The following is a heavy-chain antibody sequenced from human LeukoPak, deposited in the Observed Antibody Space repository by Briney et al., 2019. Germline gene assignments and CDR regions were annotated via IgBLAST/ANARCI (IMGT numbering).Heavy chain of an antibody. CDR2: ILPIFGTA. J-gene: IGHJ4*02. CDR1: GYTVSSYG. Sequence: ASVKVSCKASGYTVSSYGISWVRQAAGQGLKWLGGILPIFGTANYAQKFQGRVMITADESTSKAYIELSSLRSEDTAVYYCAGAKIQLWLMYWGQGTLVTVSS. D-gene: IGHD5-18*01. CDR3: AGAKIQLWLMY. V-gene: IGHV1-69*13.